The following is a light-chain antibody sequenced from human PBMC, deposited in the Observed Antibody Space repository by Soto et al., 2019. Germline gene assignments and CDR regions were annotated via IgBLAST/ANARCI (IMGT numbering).Light chain of an antibody. CDR3: AAWDDSLKAL. Sequence: QSVLTQPPSASGTPGQRVTISCSGSSSNIGDNPVNWYQQVPGAAPKLLIYINDQRPSGVPDRFSGSKSGTSASLAISGLQTEDEADYYCAAWDDSLKALFGTGTKVTVL. J-gene: IGLJ1*01. V-gene: IGLV1-44*01. CDR1: SSNIGDNP. CDR2: IND.